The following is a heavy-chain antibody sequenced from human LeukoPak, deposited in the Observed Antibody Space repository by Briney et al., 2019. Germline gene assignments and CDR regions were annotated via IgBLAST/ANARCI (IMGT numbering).Heavy chain of an antibody. Sequence: SETLSLTCTVSGGSISSYYWSWIRQPPGKGLEWVGYIYYSGSTNYNPSLKSRVTISVDTSKNQFSLKLSSVTAADTAVYYCAGGSGYYYFDYWGQGTLVTVSS. CDR1: GGSISSYY. J-gene: IGHJ4*02. D-gene: IGHD3-22*01. V-gene: IGHV4-59*01. CDR3: AGGSGYYYFDY. CDR2: IYYSGST.